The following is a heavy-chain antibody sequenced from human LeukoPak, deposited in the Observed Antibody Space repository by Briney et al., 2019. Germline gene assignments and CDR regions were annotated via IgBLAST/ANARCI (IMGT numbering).Heavy chain of an antibody. V-gene: IGHV3-21*01. CDR1: GFTFSSYS. CDR2: ISSSSSYI. Sequence: PGGSLRLSCAASGFTFSSYSMNWVRQAPGKGLEWVSSISSSSSYIYYADSVKGRFTISRDNAKNSLYLQMNSLRAEDTAVYYCARDDYDYVWGSPNLDRFDPWGQGTLVTVSS. CDR3: ARDDYDYVWGSPNLDRFDP. J-gene: IGHJ5*02. D-gene: IGHD3-16*01.